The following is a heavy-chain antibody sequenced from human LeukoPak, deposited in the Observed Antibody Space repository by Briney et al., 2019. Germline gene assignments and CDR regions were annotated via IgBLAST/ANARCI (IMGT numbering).Heavy chain of an antibody. J-gene: IGHJ4*02. CDR2: IKHDGSEK. CDR3: ARVRFPADC. Sequence: GGSLRLSCAASGFTFETYWMSWVRQAPGKGLEWLANIKHDGSEKYYVDSVKSRFTISRDNAKDSLYLHMNSLRVEDTAVYYCARVRFPADCWGQGTLVTVSS. D-gene: IGHD2-2*01. CDR1: GFTFETYW. V-gene: IGHV3-7*01.